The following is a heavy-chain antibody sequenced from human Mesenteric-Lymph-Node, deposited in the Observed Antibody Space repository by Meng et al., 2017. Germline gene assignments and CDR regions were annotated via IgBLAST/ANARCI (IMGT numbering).Heavy chain of an antibody. CDR3: ARRADSGINDY. J-gene: IGHJ4*02. CDR2: ISGYNGDT. V-gene: IGHV1-18*01. D-gene: IGHD3-10*01. Sequence: SVKVSCKASGYTFTTNGLTWVRQAPGQGLEWVGWISGYNGDTNYAQKLQGSVTLTTETSTSTAYMELRSLRSDDTAVYYCARRADSGINDYWGQGTLVTVSS. CDR1: GYTFTTNG.